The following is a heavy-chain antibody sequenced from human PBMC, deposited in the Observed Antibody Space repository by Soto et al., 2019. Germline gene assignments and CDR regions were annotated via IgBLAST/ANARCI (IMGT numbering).Heavy chain of an antibody. V-gene: IGHV1-2*02. J-gene: IGHJ4*02. D-gene: IGHD3-10*01. CDR2: INPKTGDT. Sequence: QVQLVQSGAEVKKPGASVSVSCKASGYTFTHYYIHWVRRAPGQGLEWMGLINPKTGDTNYAQKFRDRVSMTRDTSNNTASMRLGSLRSDGTAVYYGARAPGHKNSGGDYWGQGTPVTVSA. CDR1: GYTFTHYY. CDR3: ARAPGHKNSGGDY.